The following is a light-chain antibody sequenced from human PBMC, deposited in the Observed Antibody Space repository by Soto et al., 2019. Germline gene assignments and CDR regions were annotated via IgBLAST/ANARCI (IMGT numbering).Light chain of an antibody. Sequence: FWLTQAPVALAVSPGERATLSCRASQTVRNNYLAWYQQKPGQAPRLLIYDASSRATGIPDRFSGGGSGTDFTLTISRMEPEDFAAYYCQQFSSYPPTFGGGTKGDIK. J-gene: IGKJ4*01. CDR3: QQFSSYPPT. CDR1: QTVRNNY. CDR2: DAS. V-gene: IGKV3-20*01.